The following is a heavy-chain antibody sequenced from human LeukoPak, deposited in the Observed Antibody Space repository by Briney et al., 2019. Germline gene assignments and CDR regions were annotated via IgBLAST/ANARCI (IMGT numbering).Heavy chain of an antibody. V-gene: IGHV4-59*08. CDR2: IFYSGST. CDR1: GXSISSYY. Sequence: SETLSLTCTVSGXSISSYYWSWIRQPPGKGLEWIGYIFYSGSTNYNPSLKSRVTISVDTSKNQFSLKLSSVTAADTAVYYCARAWPYFDYWGRGTLVTVSS. J-gene: IGHJ4*02. CDR3: ARAWPYFDY.